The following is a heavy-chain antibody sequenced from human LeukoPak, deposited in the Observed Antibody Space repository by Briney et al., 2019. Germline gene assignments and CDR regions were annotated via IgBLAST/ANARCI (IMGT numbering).Heavy chain of an antibody. V-gene: IGHV1-69*15. D-gene: IGHD3-10*01. J-gene: IGHJ4*02. CDR2: IIPIFGTA. Sequence: GSSVKVSCKASGGTFSSYAISWVRQAPGQGLEWMGRIIPIFGTANYAQKFQGRVTITADESTSTAYMELSSLRSEDTAVYYCASSLYYYGSGSLDYWGQGTLVTVSS. CDR3: ASSLYYYGSGSLDY. CDR1: GGTFSSYA.